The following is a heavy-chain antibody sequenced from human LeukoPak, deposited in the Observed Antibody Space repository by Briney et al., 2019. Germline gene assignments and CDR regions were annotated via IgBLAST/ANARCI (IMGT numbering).Heavy chain of an antibody. J-gene: IGHJ4*02. CDR3: ARGYSSGWYGGNDY. D-gene: IGHD6-19*01. CDR2: IYYSGST. CDR1: GGSISSYY. V-gene: IGHV4-59*01. Sequence: SETLCLTCTASGGSISSYYWSWIRQPPGKGLEWIGYIYYSGSTNYNPSLKSRVTISVDTTKNQFSLRLSSVTAADTAVYYCARGYSSGWYGGNDYWGQGTLVTVSS.